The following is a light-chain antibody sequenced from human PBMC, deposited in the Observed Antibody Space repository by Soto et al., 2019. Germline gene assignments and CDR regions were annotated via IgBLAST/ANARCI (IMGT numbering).Light chain of an antibody. CDR3: AAWDDSLNGYV. CDR1: SSNIGSNT. V-gene: IGLV1-44*01. CDR2: TNN. J-gene: IGLJ1*01. Sequence: QSVLTQPPSVSATPGQRITISCSGSSSNIGSNTVNWFQQLPGAAPKLLIYTNNQRPSGVPDRFSGSKSGTSASLAISRLQSEDEGDYYCAAWDDSLNGYVFGTGTKLNVL.